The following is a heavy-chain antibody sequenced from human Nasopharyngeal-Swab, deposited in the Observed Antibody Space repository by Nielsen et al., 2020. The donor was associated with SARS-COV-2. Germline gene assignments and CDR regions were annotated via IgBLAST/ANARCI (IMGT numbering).Heavy chain of an antibody. J-gene: IGHJ4*02. V-gene: IGHV3-21*01. Sequence: GESLKISCAASGFTFSSYNMNWVRQAPGKGLEWVSSISSSSSYIYYADSVKGRFTISRDNAKNSLYLQMNSLRAEDTAVYYCASARDYYGSGSYDYWGQGTLVTVSS. D-gene: IGHD3-10*01. CDR3: ASARDYYGSGSYDY. CDR1: GFTFSSYN. CDR2: ISSSSSYI.